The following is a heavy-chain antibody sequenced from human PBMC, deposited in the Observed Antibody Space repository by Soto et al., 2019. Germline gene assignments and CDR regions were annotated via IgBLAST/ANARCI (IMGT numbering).Heavy chain of an antibody. Sequence: LRLSCAASGFTISSYAMHWVRQAPGKGLEWVAVISYDGSNKYYADSVKGRFTISRDNSKNTLYLQMNSLRAEDTAVYYCARDRTAMAQYYFDYWGQGTLVTVSS. CDR3: ARDRTAMAQYYFDY. CDR2: ISYDGSNK. D-gene: IGHD5-18*01. V-gene: IGHV3-30-3*01. CDR1: GFTISSYA. J-gene: IGHJ4*02.